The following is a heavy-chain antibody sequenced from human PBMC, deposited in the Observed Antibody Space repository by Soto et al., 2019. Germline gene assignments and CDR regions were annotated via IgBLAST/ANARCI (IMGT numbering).Heavy chain of an antibody. J-gene: IGHJ6*02. CDR1: GFIFSSYA. CDR2: ISYDGSNK. V-gene: IGHV3-30-3*01. CDR3: ARDLAMVRGDYYYGMDV. Sequence: QVQLVESGGGVVQPGRSLRLSCAASGFIFSSYAMHWVRQAPGKGLEWVAVISYDGSNKYYADSVKGRFTISRDNSKNTLYLQMNSLRAEDSAVYYCARDLAMVRGDYYYGMDVWGQGTTVTVSS. D-gene: IGHD3-10*01.